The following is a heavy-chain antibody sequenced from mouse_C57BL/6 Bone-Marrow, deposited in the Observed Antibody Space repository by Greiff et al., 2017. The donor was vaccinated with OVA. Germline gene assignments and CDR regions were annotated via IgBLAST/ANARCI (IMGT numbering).Heavy chain of an antibody. D-gene: IGHD1-2*01. Sequence: QVQLQQSGHELVKPGASVKISCKASGYAFSSSWMNWVKQRPGKGLEWIGRIYPGDGDTNYNGKFKGKATLTADKSSSTAYMQLSSLTSEDSAVYFCAREDTTAYYWGQGTTLTVSS. CDR2: IYPGDGDT. CDR3: AREDTTAYY. V-gene: IGHV1-82*01. J-gene: IGHJ2*01. CDR1: GYAFSSSW.